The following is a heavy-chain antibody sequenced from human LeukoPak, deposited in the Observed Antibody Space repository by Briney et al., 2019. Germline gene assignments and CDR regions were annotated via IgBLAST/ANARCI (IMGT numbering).Heavy chain of an antibody. CDR2: IYYSGST. CDR3: AREVGLAAFDI. CDR1: GGSISSYY. Sequence: SETLSLTCTVSGGSISSYYWSWIRQPPGKGLEWIGYIYYSGSTNYNPSLKSRVTLSVDTSKNQFSLKLSSVTVADTAVYYCAREVGLAAFDIWGQGTMVTVSS. V-gene: IGHV4-59*01. J-gene: IGHJ3*02.